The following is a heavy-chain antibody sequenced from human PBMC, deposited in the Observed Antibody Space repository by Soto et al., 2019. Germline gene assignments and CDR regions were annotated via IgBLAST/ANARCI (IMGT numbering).Heavy chain of an antibody. CDR2: ISSSSSHI. Sequence: EVQMVEYGGGLVKPGGSLRLSCAASGFTFSSQSMKWVRQAPGKGLEWVSSISSSSSHIYYADSVKGRFTISRDNAKKSLYLQMSSQRAEDTAVYYCPIIMAMVREVSDYWAQVALGTLCS. V-gene: IGHV3-21*01. D-gene: IGHD3-10*01. CDR1: GFTFSSQS. CDR3: PIIMAMVREVSDY. J-gene: IGHJ4*02.